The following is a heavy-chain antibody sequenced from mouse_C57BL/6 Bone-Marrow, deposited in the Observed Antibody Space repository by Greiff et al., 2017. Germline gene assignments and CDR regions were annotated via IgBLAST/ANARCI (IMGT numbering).Heavy chain of an antibody. Sequence: EVQLQQSGAELVRPGASVKMSCTASGFNFTDDYMHWVKQRPEQGLEWIGWIDPENGDTDYASQFQSQDTITADTSSIAAYLQLSSLTSEYTAVYYCATYYYRSGQWGQGTLVTVSA. CDR2: IDPENGDT. CDR1: GFNFTDDY. J-gene: IGHJ3*01. CDR3: ATYYYRSGQ. D-gene: IGHD1-1*01. V-gene: IGHV14-4*01.